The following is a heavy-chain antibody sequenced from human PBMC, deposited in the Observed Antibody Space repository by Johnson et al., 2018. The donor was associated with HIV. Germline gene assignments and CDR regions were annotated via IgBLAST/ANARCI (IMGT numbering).Heavy chain of an antibody. CDR2: ISGSGGST. D-gene: IGHD3-3*01. J-gene: IGHJ3*02. CDR3: AKDGTIEYAFDI. CDR1: GFTFSSYA. Sequence: VQLVESGGGLVQPGGSLRLSCAASGFTFSSYAMSWVRQAPGKGLEWVSAISGSGGSTYYADSVKGRFTISRDNSRNTLFLQMNSLRAEDTALYYCAKDGTIEYAFDIWGQGTMVTVSS. V-gene: IGHV3-23*04.